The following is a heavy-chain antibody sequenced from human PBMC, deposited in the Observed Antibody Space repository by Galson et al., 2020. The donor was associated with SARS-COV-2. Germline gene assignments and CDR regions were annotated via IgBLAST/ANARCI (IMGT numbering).Heavy chain of an antibody. Sequence: SVKVSCKASGGTFSSYAISWVRQAPGQGLEWTGGLIPIFGTANYAQKFQGRVTITADESTSAAYMELSSLRAEDTAVYYCAGPSKLLYEGGDAFDIWGQGTMVTVSS. CDR1: GGTFSSYA. V-gene: IGHV1-69*13. J-gene: IGHJ3*02. CDR3: AGPSKLLYEGGDAFDI. CDR2: LIPIFGTA. D-gene: IGHD2-2*02.